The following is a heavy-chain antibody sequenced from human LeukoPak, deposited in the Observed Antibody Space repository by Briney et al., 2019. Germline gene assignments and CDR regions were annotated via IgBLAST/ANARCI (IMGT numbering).Heavy chain of an antibody. J-gene: IGHJ4*02. CDR2: IYPGDSDT. CDR3: ARGRNKVATIGSPFDY. D-gene: IGHD5-12*01. Sequence: GESLKISCKGSGYSFTSYWIGGVREMPGKGLGWMGIIYPGDSDTRYSPSFQGQVTISADKSISTAYLQWSSLKASDTAMYYCARGRNKVATIGSPFDYWGQGTLVTVSS. V-gene: IGHV5-51*01. CDR1: GYSFTSYW.